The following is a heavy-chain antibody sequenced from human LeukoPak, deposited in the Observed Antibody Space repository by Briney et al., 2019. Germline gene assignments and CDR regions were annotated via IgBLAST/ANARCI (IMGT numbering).Heavy chain of an antibody. CDR1: GGSISSYY. CDR3: ARGADSSGYAFDY. J-gene: IGHJ4*02. V-gene: IGHV4-59*12. Sequence: SETLSLTCTVSGGSISSYYWSWIRQPPGKGLEWIGYIYYSGSTNYNPSLKSRVTISVDRSKNQFSLKLSSVTAADTAVYYCARGADSSGYAFDYWGQGTLVTVSS. D-gene: IGHD3-22*01. CDR2: IYYSGST.